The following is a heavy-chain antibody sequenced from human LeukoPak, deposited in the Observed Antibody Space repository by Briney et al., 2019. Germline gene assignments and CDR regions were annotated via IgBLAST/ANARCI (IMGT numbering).Heavy chain of an antibody. Sequence: PGGSLRLSCAASGFSTSTYSMGWVRQAPGKGLEWVSYIGSTSIYADSVKGRFTISRDNAKNSLFLQMNGLRAEDTAVYYCARDGPPVGAGDFDYWGQGTPVTVSS. CDR2: IGSTSI. J-gene: IGHJ4*02. CDR1: GFSTSTYS. V-gene: IGHV3-48*01. D-gene: IGHD3-10*01. CDR3: ARDGPPVGAGDFDY.